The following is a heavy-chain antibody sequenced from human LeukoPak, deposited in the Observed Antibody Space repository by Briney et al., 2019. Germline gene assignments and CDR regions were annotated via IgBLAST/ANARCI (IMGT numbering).Heavy chain of an antibody. CDR2: IYSGGST. CDR3: AKDREGTIADYFDY. CDR1: GFTVSSNY. J-gene: IGHJ4*02. V-gene: IGHV3-53*01. D-gene: IGHD1-7*01. Sequence: GGSLRLSCAASGFTVSSNYMSWVRQAPGKGLEWVSVIYSGGSTYYADSVKGRFTISRDNSKNTLYLQMNSQRGEDTAVYYCAKDREGTIADYFDYWGQGTLVTVSS.